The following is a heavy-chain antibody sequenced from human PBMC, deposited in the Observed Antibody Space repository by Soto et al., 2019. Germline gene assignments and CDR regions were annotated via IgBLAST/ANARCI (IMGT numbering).Heavy chain of an antibody. CDR3: ARSQYRLECWSGWDFDL. CDR1: GFTFTRHW. Sequence: VQLVESGGGLVRPGGSLRLSCAASGFTFTRHWLTWVRQAPGKGLEWVANIKEDGRATFYLDSVKGRFTISRDNTKNSLFPQMNSVRVEDTAVYYCARSQYRLECWSGWDFDLWGQGMLVTVSS. D-gene: IGHD3-3*01. J-gene: IGHJ4*02. V-gene: IGHV3-7*01. CDR2: IKEDGRAT.